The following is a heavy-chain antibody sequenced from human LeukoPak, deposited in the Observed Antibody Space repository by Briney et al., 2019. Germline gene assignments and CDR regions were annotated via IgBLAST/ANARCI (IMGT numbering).Heavy chain of an antibody. CDR2: IDYRGST. J-gene: IGHJ5*02. CDR1: GGSIRSGGYF. V-gene: IGHV4-31*03. CDR3: ARVYDFWSGYSWGAFDP. D-gene: IGHD3-3*01. Sequence: SETLSLTCTVSGGSIRSGGYFWSWIRQHPGKGLEWIGYIDYRGSTYDNPSLKSRITIAVDTSKNQFSLKLRSVTAADTAVYYCARVYDFWSGYSWGAFDPGGQGTLVTVSS.